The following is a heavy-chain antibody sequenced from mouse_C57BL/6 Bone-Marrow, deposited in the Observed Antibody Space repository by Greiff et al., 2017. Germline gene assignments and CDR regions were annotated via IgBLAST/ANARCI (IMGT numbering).Heavy chain of an antibody. Sequence: QVQLQQSGPELVKPGASVKISCKASGYAFSSSWMNWVKQRPGKGLEWIGRIYPGDGDTNYNGKFKGKATLTADKSSSTAYMQLSSLTSEDSAVYFCAIDYYGLWYFDVWGTGTTVTVSS. CDR1: GYAFSSSW. V-gene: IGHV1-82*01. J-gene: IGHJ1*03. CDR3: AIDYYGLWYFDV. CDR2: IYPGDGDT. D-gene: IGHD1-2*01.